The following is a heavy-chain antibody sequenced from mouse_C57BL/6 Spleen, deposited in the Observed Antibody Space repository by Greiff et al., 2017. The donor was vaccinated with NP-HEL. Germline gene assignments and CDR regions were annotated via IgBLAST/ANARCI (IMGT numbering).Heavy chain of an antibody. Sequence: EVQLLQSGAELVRPGASVKLSCTASGFTFNDDYMSWVQQTPEQGLEWIGWIGTENGDTEYASKFQGKATISADTSTNTAYLQLSSLQSEDTAVYYCPTPRQLGAYWGQGTLVTVSA. CDR2: IGTENGDT. J-gene: IGHJ3*01. V-gene: IGHV14-4*01. D-gene: IGHD3-2*01. CDR3: PTPRQLGAY. CDR1: GFTFNDDY.